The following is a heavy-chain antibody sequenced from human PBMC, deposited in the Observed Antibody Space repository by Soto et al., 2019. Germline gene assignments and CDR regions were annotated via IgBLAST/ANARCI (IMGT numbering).Heavy chain of an antibody. V-gene: IGHV4-30-4*01. CDR3: ARDLGPPESRFHP. CDR2: IYYSGST. Sequence: TLSLTCVVPVGSISSGDYYWSCILQPPGKGLEWIGYIYYSGSTYYNPSLKSRVTISVDTSKNQFSLKLSSVTAADTAVYYCARDLGPPESRFHPWGQGTLVTVS. J-gene: IGHJ5*02. CDR1: VGSISSGDYY.